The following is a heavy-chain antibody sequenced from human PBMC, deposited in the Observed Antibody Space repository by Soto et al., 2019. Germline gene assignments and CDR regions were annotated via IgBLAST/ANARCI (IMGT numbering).Heavy chain of an antibody. CDR2: ISYDGSNK. CDR1: GFTFSSYG. J-gene: IGHJ4*02. CDR3: AKDRPALDC. Sequence: PRGSLRLSCAASGFTFSSYGMHWVRQAPGKGLEWVAVISYDGSNKYYADSVKGRFTISRDNSKNTLYLQMNSLRAEDTAVYYCAKDRPALDCWGQGTLVTVSS. V-gene: IGHV3-30*18.